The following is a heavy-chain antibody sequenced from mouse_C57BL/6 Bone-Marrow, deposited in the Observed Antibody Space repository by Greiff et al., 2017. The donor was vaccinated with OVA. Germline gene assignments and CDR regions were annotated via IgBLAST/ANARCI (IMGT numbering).Heavy chain of an antibody. V-gene: IGHV3-6*01. Sequence: EVQLVESGPGLVKPSQSLSLTCSVTGYSITSGYYWNWIRQFPGNKLEWMGYISYDGSNNYNPSLKNRISITRDTSKNQFFLKLNSVTTEDTATYYCAREGSDGYDPYYAMDYWGQGTSVTVSS. J-gene: IGHJ4*01. CDR1: GYSITSGYY. CDR3: AREGSDGYDPYYAMDY. CDR2: ISYDGSN. D-gene: IGHD2-2*01.